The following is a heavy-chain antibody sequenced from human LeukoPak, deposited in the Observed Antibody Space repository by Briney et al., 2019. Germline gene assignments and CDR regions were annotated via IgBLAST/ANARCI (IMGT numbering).Heavy chain of an antibody. D-gene: IGHD5-12*01. CDR3: ASLRGGYDSFAFDY. CDR2: ISSSGSTI. V-gene: IGHV3-11*01. J-gene: IGHJ4*02. CDR1: GVTFNDYF. Sequence: AGGSPRLSCAASGVTFNDYFMSWIRQAPGKGLEWVSYISSSGSTIYYVDSVKGRFTISRDNAKNSLYLQMNSLRAEDTAVYYCASLRGGYDSFAFDYWGQGTLVTVSS.